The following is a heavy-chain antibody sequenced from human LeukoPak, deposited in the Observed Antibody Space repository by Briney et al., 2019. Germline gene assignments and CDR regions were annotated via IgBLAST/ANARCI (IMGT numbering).Heavy chain of an antibody. J-gene: IGHJ4*02. V-gene: IGHV1-69*13. CDR2: IIPIFGTA. CDR3: ARGISLVVPAADY. CDR1: GGTFSSYA. Sequence: SVKVSCKASGGTFSSYAISWVRQAPGQGLEWMGGIIPIFGTANYAQKFQGRVTITADESTSTAYMELSSLRSEDTAVYYCARGISLVVPAADYWGQGTLATVSS. D-gene: IGHD2-2*01.